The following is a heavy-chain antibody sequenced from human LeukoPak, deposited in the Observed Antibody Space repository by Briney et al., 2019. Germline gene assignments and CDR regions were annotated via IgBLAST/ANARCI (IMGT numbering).Heavy chain of an antibody. V-gene: IGHV4-39*01. CDR3: TSEISSASNY. Sequence: SETLSLTCTVSGGSISSSSYYWGWIRQPPGEGLEWIESIYYTGSTYYSPSLKSRVTISADTSKNEFSLKLSSVTAADTAVYYCTSEISSASNYWGQGTLVTVSS. J-gene: IGHJ4*02. D-gene: IGHD6-6*01. CDR1: GGSISSSSYY. CDR2: IYYTGST.